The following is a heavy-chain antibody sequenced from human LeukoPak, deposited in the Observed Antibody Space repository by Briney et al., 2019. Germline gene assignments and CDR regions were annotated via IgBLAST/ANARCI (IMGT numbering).Heavy chain of an antibody. J-gene: IGHJ3*02. CDR2: IHIDGDT. CDR1: EFTVSTNY. V-gene: IGHV3-66*01. D-gene: IGHD3-22*01. Sequence: GGSLRLSCVASEFTVSTNYMSWVRQAPGKGLEWVSIIHIDGDTHYADSVKGRFTFSRDNSKNTLYLQMNSLRSKDTAVYYCVRDGLDSSGPVAFDIWGQGTMVTVSS. CDR3: VRDGLDSSGPVAFDI.